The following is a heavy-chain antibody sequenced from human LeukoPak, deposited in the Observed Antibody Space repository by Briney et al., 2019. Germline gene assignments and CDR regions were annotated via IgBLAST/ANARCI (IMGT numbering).Heavy chain of an antibody. CDR2: IYYRGRT. Sequence: SETLSLTCTVSGGAISGYFWSWIRQPPGKGLEWIGYIYYRGRTNYNPSLKSRVTISVDTSKNQFSLKLSSVTAADTAVYYCARLRDYGDPLFDYWGQGTLVTVSS. D-gene: IGHD4-17*01. J-gene: IGHJ4*02. V-gene: IGHV4-59*08. CDR3: ARLRDYGDPLFDY. CDR1: GGAISGYF.